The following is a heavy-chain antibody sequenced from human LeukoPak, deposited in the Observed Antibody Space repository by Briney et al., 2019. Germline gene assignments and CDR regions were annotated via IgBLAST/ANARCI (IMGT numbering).Heavy chain of an antibody. CDR2: ISAYNGNT. Sequence: ASLKASCKASGYTFTSYGISWVRQAPGQGLEWMGWISAYNGNTNYAQKLQGRVTMTTDTSTRTAYMELRSLRSDDTAVYYCARGSLRGVTTPPGYWGQGTLVTVSS. J-gene: IGHJ4*02. D-gene: IGHD4-17*01. V-gene: IGHV1-18*01. CDR3: ARGSLRGVTTPPGY. CDR1: GYTFTSYG.